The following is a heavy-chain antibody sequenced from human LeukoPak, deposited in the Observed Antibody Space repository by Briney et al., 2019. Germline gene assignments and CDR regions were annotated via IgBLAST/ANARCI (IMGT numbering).Heavy chain of an antibody. CDR3: ARLAIRGIDLSNPEFDP. D-gene: IGHD4-11*01. V-gene: IGHV3-48*01. CDR1: GFTFSSYS. J-gene: IGHJ5*02. CDR2: ITSRSGTR. Sequence: GALRLSCAASGFTFSSYSMNWVRQAPGKGLEWVAYITSRSGTRFYADSVKGRFTISRDNAENSMYLQMNNLRVEDTAVYYCARLAIRGIDLSNPEFDPWGQGTLVTVSS.